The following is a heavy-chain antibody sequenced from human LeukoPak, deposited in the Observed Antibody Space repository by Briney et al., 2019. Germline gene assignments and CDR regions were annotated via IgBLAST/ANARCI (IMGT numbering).Heavy chain of an antibody. CDR3: ARDWYYYDSSGYYYALRY. V-gene: IGHV1-69*13. CDR1: GYTFINRG. J-gene: IGHJ4*02. Sequence: SVKVSCKASGYTFINRGVSWVRQAPGQGLEWMGGIIPIFGTANYAQKFQGRVTITADESTSTAYMELSSLRSEDTAVYYCARDWYYYDSSGYYYALRYWGQGTLVTVSS. D-gene: IGHD3-22*01. CDR2: IIPIFGTA.